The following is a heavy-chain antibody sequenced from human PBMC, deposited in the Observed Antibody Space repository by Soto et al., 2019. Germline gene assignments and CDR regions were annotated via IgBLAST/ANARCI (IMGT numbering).Heavy chain of an antibody. J-gene: IGHJ5*02. V-gene: IGHV1-18*01. CDR2: ISAYNGNT. D-gene: IGHD3-9*01. CDR3: AKDALRYFDWSTGWFDP. Sequence: ASVKVSCKASGYTFTSYGISWVRQAPGQGLEWMGWISAYNGNTNYAQKLQGRVTMTTDTSTSTAYMELRSLRTEDTALYYCAKDALRYFDWSTGWFDPWGQGTLVTVSS. CDR1: GYTFTSYG.